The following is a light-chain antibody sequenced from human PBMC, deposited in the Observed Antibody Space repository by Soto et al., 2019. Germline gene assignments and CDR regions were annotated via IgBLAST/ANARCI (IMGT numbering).Light chain of an antibody. CDR1: SSDVGGYNY. V-gene: IGLV2-14*01. CDR3: TSYTTSSTLV. Sequence: QSPLTQPASVSGSPGQSITISCTGTSSDVGGYNYVSWYQQYPGKAPKLMIYDVSNRPSGVSNRFSGSKSGNTASLTISGLQAEDEADYYCTSYTTSSTLVFGTGTKLTVL. J-gene: IGLJ1*01. CDR2: DVS.